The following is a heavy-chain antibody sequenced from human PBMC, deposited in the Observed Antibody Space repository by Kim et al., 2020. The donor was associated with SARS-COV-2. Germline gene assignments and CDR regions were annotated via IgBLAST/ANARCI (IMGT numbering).Heavy chain of an antibody. CDR2: IYPTDFDT. V-gene: IGHV5-51*01. CDR1: GFTFTSYW. J-gene: IGHJ4*02. CDR3: TRGVNYAGDF. Sequence: GESLKISCKTSGFTFTSYWIGWVRQVPGKGLEWMGLIYPTDFDTRYNQAFQGQVTISADRSITTAYLQWSSLKASDTAIYYCTRGVNYAGDFWGQGTLVTVSS. D-gene: IGHD3-16*01.